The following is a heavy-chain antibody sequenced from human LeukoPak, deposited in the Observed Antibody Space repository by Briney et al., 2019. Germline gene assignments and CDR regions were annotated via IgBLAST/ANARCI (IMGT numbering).Heavy chain of an antibody. CDR2: ISCSGGST. J-gene: IGHJ5*02. Sequence: GSLRLSCAASGFTFSSYAMSWVRQGPGKGLEWVSAISCSGGSTYYADSVKGRFTISRDNSKNTLYLQMNSLRAEDTAVYYCASQNVYYDFWSGYPNWFDPWGQGTLVTVSS. V-gene: IGHV3-23*01. D-gene: IGHD3-3*01. CDR3: ASQNVYYDFWSGYPNWFDP. CDR1: GFTFSSYA.